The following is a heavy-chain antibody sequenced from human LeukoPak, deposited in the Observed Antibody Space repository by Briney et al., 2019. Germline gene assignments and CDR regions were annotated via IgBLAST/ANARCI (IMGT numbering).Heavy chain of an antibody. D-gene: IGHD2-15*01. V-gene: IGHV3-23*01. CDR2: ISGSGGST. CDR3: AKDKLAYCSGGSCYYFDY. J-gene: IGHJ4*02. CDR1: GFTFSSYA. Sequence: GGSLRLSCAASGFTFSSYAMSWVRQAPGKGLEWVSAISGSGGSTYYADSVKGRFTISRDNTKNTLYLQMNSLRAEDTAVYYCAKDKLAYCSGGSCYYFDYWGQGTLVTVSS.